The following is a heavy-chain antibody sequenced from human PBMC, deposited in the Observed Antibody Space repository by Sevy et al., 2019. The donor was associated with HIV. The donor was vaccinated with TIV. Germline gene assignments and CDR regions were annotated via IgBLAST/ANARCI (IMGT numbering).Heavy chain of an antibody. CDR3: AKRRYYDFWSGDDY. V-gene: IGHV3-23*01. D-gene: IGHD3-3*01. CDR1: GFTFSSYA. Sequence: GGSLRLSCAASGFTFSSYAMSWVRQAPGKGPEWVSAISGSGGSTYYADSVKGRFTISRDNSKNTLYLQMNSLRAEDTAVYYCAKRRYYDFWSGDDYWGQGTLVTVSS. J-gene: IGHJ4*02. CDR2: ISGSGGST.